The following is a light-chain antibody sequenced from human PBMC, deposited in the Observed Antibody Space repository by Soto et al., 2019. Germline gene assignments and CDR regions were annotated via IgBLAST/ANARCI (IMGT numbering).Light chain of an antibody. CDR3: QQYVTSPPGYT. Sequence: EVVLTQSPGTLSLSPGERATLSFSTSQTVSSSYYLAWYQQKPGQAPRLLSYGASNRASGVPDRFSSGWSGTDFTLNISRLEPEDFAVYYCQQYVTSPPGYTFGQGTELRIK. V-gene: IGKV3-20*01. CDR2: GAS. CDR1: QTVSSSYY. J-gene: IGKJ2*01.